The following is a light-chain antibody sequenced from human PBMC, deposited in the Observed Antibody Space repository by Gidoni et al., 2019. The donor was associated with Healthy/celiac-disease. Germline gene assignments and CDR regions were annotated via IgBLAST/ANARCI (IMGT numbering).Light chain of an antibody. Sequence: EIVLTQSPATLSLSPGERATLSCRASQSFSSYLAWYQQKPGQAPRLLLYDASNRATGIPARFSGSGSGTDFTLTISSLEPEDFAVYYCQQRSNWRITFGQXTRLEIK. J-gene: IGKJ5*01. CDR1: QSFSSY. CDR2: DAS. CDR3: QQRSNWRIT. V-gene: IGKV3-11*01.